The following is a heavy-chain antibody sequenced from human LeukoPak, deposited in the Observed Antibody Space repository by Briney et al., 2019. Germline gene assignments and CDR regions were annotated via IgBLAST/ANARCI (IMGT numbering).Heavy chain of an antibody. D-gene: IGHD6-13*01. J-gene: IGHJ5*02. CDR3: ARDLFAGGELRIEQQLLGNWFDP. Sequence: GGSLRLSCAASGFTFSSYAMSWVRQAPGKGLEWVSSISSSSSYIYYADSVKGRFTISRDNAKNSLYLQMNSLRAEDTAVYYCARDLFAGGELRIEQQLLGNWFDPWGQGTLVTVSS. CDR1: GFTFSSYA. CDR2: ISSSSSYI. V-gene: IGHV3-21*01.